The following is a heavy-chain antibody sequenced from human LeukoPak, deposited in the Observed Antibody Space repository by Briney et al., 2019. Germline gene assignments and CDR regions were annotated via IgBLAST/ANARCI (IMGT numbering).Heavy chain of an antibody. CDR1: GFTFSSYA. D-gene: IGHD3-9*01. Sequence: QPGGSLGLSCAASGFTFSSYAMSWVRQAPGKGLEWVSATSGSGGSTYYADSVKGRFTTSRDNTKNTLYLQMNSLRAEDTAVYYCAKDPIADYNILTGRFDPWGQGTLVTVSS. V-gene: IGHV3-23*01. CDR3: AKDPIADYNILTGRFDP. J-gene: IGHJ5*02. CDR2: TSGSGGST.